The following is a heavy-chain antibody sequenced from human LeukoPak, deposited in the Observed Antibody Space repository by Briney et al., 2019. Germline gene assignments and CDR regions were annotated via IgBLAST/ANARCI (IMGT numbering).Heavy chain of an antibody. Sequence: ASVKVSCKASGGTFSSYAISWVRQPPGQGLEWMGIINPSGGSTNYVQKLRGRLTVTRDTSTTTVYMDLSSLRSEDTAMYYCVRDNNWKFDYWGQGTLVTVSS. J-gene: IGHJ4*02. CDR1: GGTFSSYA. CDR2: INPSGGST. V-gene: IGHV1-46*04. CDR3: VRDNNWKFDY. D-gene: IGHD1-20*01.